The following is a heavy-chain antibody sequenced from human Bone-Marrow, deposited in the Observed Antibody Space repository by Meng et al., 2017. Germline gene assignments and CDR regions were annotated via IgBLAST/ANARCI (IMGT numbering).Heavy chain of an antibody. CDR2: ISGSGGNT. D-gene: IGHD3-10*01. CDR3: ARGGPFMVRGRPIDY. V-gene: IGHV3-23*01. Sequence: GESLKISCAASGFTFSSYAMSWVRQAPGKGLEWVSAISGSGGNTYYADSVKGRFTISRDNSKNTLYLQMNSLRAEDTAVYYCARGGPFMVRGRPIDYWGQGTLVTVSS. J-gene: IGHJ4*02. CDR1: GFTFSSYA.